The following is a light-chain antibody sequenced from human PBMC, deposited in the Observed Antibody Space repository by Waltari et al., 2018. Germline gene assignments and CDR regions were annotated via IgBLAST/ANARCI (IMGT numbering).Light chain of an antibody. CDR3: SSHSNSGSYVV. J-gene: IGLJ2*01. CDR1: SSDVGRYNY. CDR2: DVS. Sequence: QSALTQPASVSASPGQSITISCTGTSSDVGRYNYVSWYQQHPGKAPKLMIYDVSYRPSGVSDRFSGSKSGNTASLTISGLQAEDEADYYCSSHSNSGSYVVFGGGTKLTVL. V-gene: IGLV2-14*03.